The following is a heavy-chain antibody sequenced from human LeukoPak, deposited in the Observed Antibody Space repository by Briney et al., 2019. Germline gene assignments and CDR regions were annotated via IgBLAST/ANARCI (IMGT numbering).Heavy chain of an antibody. D-gene: IGHD3-16*02. CDR3: ARAYVWGSYRTHYYFDY. Sequence: ASVTVSCKASGYTFTSYGISWVRQAPGQGLEWMGWISAYNGNTNYAQKLQGRVTMTTDTSTSTAYMELRSLRSDDTAVYYCARAYVWGSYRTHYYFDYWGQGTLVTVSS. V-gene: IGHV1-18*01. CDR1: GYTFTSYG. J-gene: IGHJ4*02. CDR2: ISAYNGNT.